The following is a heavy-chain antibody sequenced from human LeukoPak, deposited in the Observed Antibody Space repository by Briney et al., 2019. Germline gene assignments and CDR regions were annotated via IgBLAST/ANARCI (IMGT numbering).Heavy chain of an antibody. Sequence: ASVKVTCKASGYTFTGYYMHWVRQAPGQGLEWMGWINPNSGGTNYAQKFQGRVTMTRDTSISTAYMELSRLRSDDTAVYYCARGGALTGSGNYGMDVWGQGTTDTVSS. D-gene: IGHD3-10*01. CDR1: GYTFTGYY. CDR3: ARGGALTGSGNYGMDV. J-gene: IGHJ6*02. CDR2: INPNSGGT. V-gene: IGHV1-2*02.